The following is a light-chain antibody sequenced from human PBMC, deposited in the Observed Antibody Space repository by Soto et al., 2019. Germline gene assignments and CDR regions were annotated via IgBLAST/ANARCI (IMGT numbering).Light chain of an antibody. V-gene: IGKV1-33*01. Sequence: DIQMTQSPSSLSASVGDRVTITCQASHDIKKYLNWYQEKPGKAPKLLIYDESNLQTGVPSRFSGSGSGTHFTFPISSLQPEDIATYYCQRYDSLPPTFGQGTRLDIK. CDR3: QRYDSLPPT. J-gene: IGKJ5*01. CDR1: HDIKKY. CDR2: DES.